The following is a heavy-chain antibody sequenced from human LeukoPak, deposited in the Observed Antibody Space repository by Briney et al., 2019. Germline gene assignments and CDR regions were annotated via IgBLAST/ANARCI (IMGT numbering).Heavy chain of an antibody. V-gene: IGHV1-18*01. Sequence: ASVKVSCKSSGYTFTRYGVSWVRQAPGQGLEGMGWLSSHKRNRDYAQKFKDRVTMTTDTSINTVNLELRSLKPDDNAVYYCASTGYGSGSDDFDFWGQGTLVSVSS. D-gene: IGHD3-10*01. CDR1: GYTFTRYG. J-gene: IGHJ4*02. CDR3: ASTGYGSGSDDFDF. CDR2: LSSHKRNR.